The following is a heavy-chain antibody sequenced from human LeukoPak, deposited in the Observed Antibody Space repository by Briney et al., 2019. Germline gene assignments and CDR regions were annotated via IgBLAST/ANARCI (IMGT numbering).Heavy chain of an antibody. CDR1: GFTFSSYG. Sequence: PGGSLRLSCAASGFTFSSYGMHWVRQAPGKGLECVAVIWYDGSNKYYAASVKGRFTISRDNSKNTLYLQMNSLRAEDTAVYYCARMNLRRDYDFWSGSRYYYMDVWGKGTTVTVSS. D-gene: IGHD3-3*01. CDR3: ARMNLRRDYDFWSGSRYYYMDV. V-gene: IGHV3-33*01. CDR2: IWYDGSNK. J-gene: IGHJ6*03.